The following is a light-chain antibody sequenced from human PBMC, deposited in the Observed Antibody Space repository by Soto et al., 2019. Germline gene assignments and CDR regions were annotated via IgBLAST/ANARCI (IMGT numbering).Light chain of an antibody. CDR1: ISDIGGYNF. CDR3: ASYTRTTTLV. CDR2: DVN. J-gene: IGLJ2*01. Sequence: SALTQPASVSGSPGQSITISCTGTISDIGGYNFISWYQHHPGKAPKLVIYDVNNRPSGISYRFSGSTSGNTASLTISGLQAEDEADYYCASYTRTTTLVFGGGTKLTVL. V-gene: IGLV2-14*01.